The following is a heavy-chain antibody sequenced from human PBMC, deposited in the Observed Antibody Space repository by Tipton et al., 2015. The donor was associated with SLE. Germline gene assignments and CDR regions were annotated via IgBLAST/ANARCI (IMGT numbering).Heavy chain of an antibody. J-gene: IGHJ3*02. CDR2: ISSNGGST. V-gene: IGHV3-64*01. Sequence: SLRLSCAASGFTFSSYAMSWVRQAPGKGLEWVSVISSNGGSTYYANSVKGRFTISRDNSKNTLYLQMGSLGTEDMAVYYCAKEDSYGAFDSWALATMVTVTS. CDR3: AKEDSYGAFDS. D-gene: IGHD5-18*01. CDR1: GFTFSSYA.